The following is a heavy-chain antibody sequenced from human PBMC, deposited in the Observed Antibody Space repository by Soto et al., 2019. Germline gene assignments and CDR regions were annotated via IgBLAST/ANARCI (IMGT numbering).Heavy chain of an antibody. J-gene: IGHJ4*02. V-gene: IGHV4-31*03. CDR3: ARGAGLTSIPMIVVVGVDY. CDR2: IYYSGST. Sequence: QVQLQESGPGLVKPSQTLSLTCTVSGGSISSGGYYWSWIRQHPGKGLEWIGYIYYSGSTYYNPSLKSRVTISVDTSKNQFSLKLSSVTAADTAVYYCARGAGLTSIPMIVVVGVDYWGQGTLVTVSS. D-gene: IGHD3-22*01. CDR1: GGSISSGGYY.